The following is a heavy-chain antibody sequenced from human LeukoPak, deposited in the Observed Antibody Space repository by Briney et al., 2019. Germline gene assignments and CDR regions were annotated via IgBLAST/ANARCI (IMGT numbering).Heavy chain of an antibody. CDR1: GGSISSSSYY. D-gene: IGHD1-26*01. Sequence: PSETLSLTCTVSGGSISSSSYYWGWIRQPPGKGLEWIGSIYYSGSTYYNPSLKSRVTISVDTSKNQFSLKPSSVTAADTAVYYCASLGFTKYMDVWGKGTTVTVSS. J-gene: IGHJ6*03. V-gene: IGHV4-39*01. CDR2: IYYSGST. CDR3: ASLGFTKYMDV.